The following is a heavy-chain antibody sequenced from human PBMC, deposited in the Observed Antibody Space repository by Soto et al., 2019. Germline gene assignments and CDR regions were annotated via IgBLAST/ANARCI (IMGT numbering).Heavy chain of an antibody. J-gene: IGHJ6*02. Sequence: PSETLSLTCTVSGDSISSYFWTWIRQPPWRGLEWIGYIHSTGTTKYNPSLKSRISMSVDTSKNQFSLKLTSVTAADTAVYYCVRETNRYFYYGMDVLGRGNTVTLSS. CDR3: VRETNRYFYYGMDV. V-gene: IGHV4-59*01. CDR1: GDSISSYF. CDR2: IHSTGTT. D-gene: IGHD2-8*01.